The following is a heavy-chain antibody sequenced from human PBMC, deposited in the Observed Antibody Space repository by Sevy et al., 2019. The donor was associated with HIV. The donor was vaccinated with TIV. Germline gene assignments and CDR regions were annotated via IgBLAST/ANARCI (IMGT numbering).Heavy chain of an antibody. CDR3: ARHGGRIQQWYFHY. CDR1: GDSISSSNYY. Sequence: SETLSLTCTVSGDSISSSNYYGGWIRQPLGKGLEWIGSIYYSGSTYYNPSLQSRVTISVDTSKNQFSLSLSSVTAADTAVYYCARHGGRIQQWYFHYWGQGTLVTVSS. J-gene: IGHJ4*02. D-gene: IGHD5-18*01. V-gene: IGHV4-39*01. CDR2: IYYSGST.